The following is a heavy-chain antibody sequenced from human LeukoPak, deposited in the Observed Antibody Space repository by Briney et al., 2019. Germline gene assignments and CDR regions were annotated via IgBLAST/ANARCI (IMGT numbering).Heavy chain of an antibody. CDR3: ARAPSPAYYHPDY. CDR1: GFTFSSYS. Sequence: GGSLRLSCAASGFTFSSYSMSWVRQAPGKGLEWVSSISSSSSYIYYADSVKGRFTISRDNAKNSLYLQMNSLRAEDTAVYYCARAPSPAYYHPDYWGQGTLVTVSS. D-gene: IGHD2-21*01. V-gene: IGHV3-21*01. J-gene: IGHJ4*02. CDR2: ISSSSSYI.